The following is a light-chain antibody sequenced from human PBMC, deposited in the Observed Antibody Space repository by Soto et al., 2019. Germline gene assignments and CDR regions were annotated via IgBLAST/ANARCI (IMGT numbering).Light chain of an antibody. J-gene: IGKJ2*01. V-gene: IGKV1-39*01. Sequence: IHMTQSPSSLSASVGDRVTITCRGSQRITTYLNWYQQKPGKAPKLLISTPAPFQGGVPSRFSSSGSGSDFTLTTNTHQPEDCATYEYQHSYSTPYTFGQGTKLEIK. CDR1: QRITTY. CDR2: TPA. CDR3: QHSYSTPYT.